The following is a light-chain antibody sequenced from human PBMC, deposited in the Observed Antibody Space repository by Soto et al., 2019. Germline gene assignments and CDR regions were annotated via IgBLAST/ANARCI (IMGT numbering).Light chain of an antibody. J-gene: IGLJ1*01. CDR2: GVS. CDR1: SSDVGGYNY. V-gene: IGLV2-11*01. Sequence: QSALTQPRSVSGSPGQSVTISCTGTSSDVGGYNYVSWYQQHPGKAPKVIIYGVSNRPSGVPDRFSGSKSGNTASLTISGLQAEDEADYYCCSYAGSYTSDYVFGAGTKVTVL. CDR3: CSYAGSYTSDYV.